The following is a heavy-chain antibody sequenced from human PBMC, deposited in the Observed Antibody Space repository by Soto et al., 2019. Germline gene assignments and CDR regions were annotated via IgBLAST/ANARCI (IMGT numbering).Heavy chain of an antibody. CDR3: ARAVWAYSGEDWDY. V-gene: IGHV3-48*01. CDR1: GSTFSKFA. CDR2: ISSGGSTK. D-gene: IGHD5-12*01. J-gene: IGHJ4*02. Sequence: GGSLRLSCAASGSTFSKFAMNWFRQAPGKGLGWLSYISSGGSTKYYADSVKGRFTVSRDNAQNSLYLQMNSLRAEDTAVYFCARAVWAYSGEDWDYWGQGTPVTVSS.